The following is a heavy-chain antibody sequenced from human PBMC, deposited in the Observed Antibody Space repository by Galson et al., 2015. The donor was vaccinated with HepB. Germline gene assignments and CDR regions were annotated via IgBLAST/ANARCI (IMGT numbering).Heavy chain of an antibody. CDR2: ISYDGSNK. D-gene: IGHD6-19*01. Sequence: SLRLSCAASGFTFSSYAMHWVRQAPGKGLEWVAVISYDGSNKYYADSVKGRFTISRGNSKNMLYLQMNSLRAEDTVVYYCASQGVYSSGPDAFDIWGQGTMVTVSS. CDR3: ASQGVYSSGPDAFDI. CDR1: GFTFSSYA. J-gene: IGHJ3*02. V-gene: IGHV3-30*04.